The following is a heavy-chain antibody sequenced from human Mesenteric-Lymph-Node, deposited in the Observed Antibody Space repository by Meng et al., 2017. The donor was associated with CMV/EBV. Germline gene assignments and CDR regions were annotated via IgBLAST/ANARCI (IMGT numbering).Heavy chain of an antibody. CDR2: ISSSSSYI. J-gene: IGHJ4*02. D-gene: IGHD5-12*01. CDR1: GFTFSTYS. Sequence: GGSLRLSCAASGFTFSTYSMNWVRQAPGKGLEWVSYISSSSSYIYYADSVKGRFTISRDNAKNSLYLQMNSLRAEDTAVYFCASHIVAPLNYWGQGTLVTVSS. V-gene: IGHV3-21*05. CDR3: ASHIVAPLNY.